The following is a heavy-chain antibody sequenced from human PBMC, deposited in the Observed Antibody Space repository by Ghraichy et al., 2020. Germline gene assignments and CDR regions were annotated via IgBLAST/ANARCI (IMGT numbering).Heavy chain of an antibody. D-gene: IGHD2-15*01. J-gene: IGHJ4*02. CDR2: IKSDGSRT. Sequence: GGSLRLSCAASGFTFSSYWMHWVRQTPGRGLVWVSRIKSDGSRTTYADSVKGRFTISRDNAKNTLYLQMNSLRAEDTSLYYCARDPGCSGGTCYYDYWGQGTLVTVSS. CDR1: GFTFSSYW. CDR3: ARDPGCSGGTCYYDY. V-gene: IGHV3-74*01.